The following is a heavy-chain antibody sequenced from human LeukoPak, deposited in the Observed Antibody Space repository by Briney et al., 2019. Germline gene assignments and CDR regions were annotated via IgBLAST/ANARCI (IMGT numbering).Heavy chain of an antibody. Sequence: GGSLRLSCAASGFTFSSSWMHWVRQVPGKGLVWVSRTNNDGSTVYADSVKGRFTISRDSAKNTLYLQMNSLRADDTAVYYCVRSRGYFDCWGQGTPVTVSS. J-gene: IGHJ4*02. CDR3: VRSRGYFDC. V-gene: IGHV3-74*01. CDR1: GFTFSSSW. CDR2: TNNDGST.